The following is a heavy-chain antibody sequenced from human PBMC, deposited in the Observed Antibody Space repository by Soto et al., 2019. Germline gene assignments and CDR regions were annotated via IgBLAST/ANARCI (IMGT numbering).Heavy chain of an antibody. CDR3: ARGDRGSYYLAS. V-gene: IGHV3-21*01. J-gene: IGHJ4*02. D-gene: IGHD1-26*01. CDR2: ISSSSSYI. Sequence: EVQPVESGGGLVKPGGSLRLSCAASGFTFSSYSMNWVRQAPGKGLEWVSSISSSSSYIYYADSVKGRFTISRDNAKNSLYLQMNSRRAEDTAVYYCARGDRGSYYLASLGQGTLVTVSS. CDR1: GFTFSSYS.